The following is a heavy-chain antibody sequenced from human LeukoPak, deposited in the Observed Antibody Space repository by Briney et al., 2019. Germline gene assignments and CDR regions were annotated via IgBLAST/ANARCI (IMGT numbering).Heavy chain of an antibody. CDR1: GSTLSTTH. Sequence: GGSLRLSCAVSGSTLSTTHVSWVRQAAGKGLEGVSVIYSGGSTYYRDSVTGRFTISRDNSKSTFYLQTRSLRAEDTAVYYCARHIISRDWYTGFDPWGQGTLVTVSS. J-gene: IGHJ5*02. V-gene: IGHV3-53*01. D-gene: IGHD3/OR15-3a*01. CDR2: IYSGGST. CDR3: ARHIISRDWYTGFDP.